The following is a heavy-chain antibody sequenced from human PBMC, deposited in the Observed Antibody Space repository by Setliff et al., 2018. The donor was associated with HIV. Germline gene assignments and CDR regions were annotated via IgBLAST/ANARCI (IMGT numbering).Heavy chain of an antibody. CDR1: GFTFNTSS. Sequence: GALRLSCAASGFTFNTSSIHWVRQAPGKGLEWVSYISSVSGSTIYYADSVKGRFTISRDNAKNSMFLQMNSLRAEDTAVYYCARTNNNYYYDTSDYFAGYYFDSWGQGTLVTVSS. D-gene: IGHD3-22*01. CDR3: ARTNNNYYYDTSDYFAGYYFDS. J-gene: IGHJ4*02. V-gene: IGHV3-48*01. CDR2: ISSVSGSTI.